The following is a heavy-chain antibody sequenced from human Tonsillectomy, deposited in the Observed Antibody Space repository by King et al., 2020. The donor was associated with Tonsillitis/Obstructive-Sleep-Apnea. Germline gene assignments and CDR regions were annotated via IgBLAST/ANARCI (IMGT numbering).Heavy chain of an antibody. D-gene: IGHD3-3*01. Sequence: VQLVESGGGLVKPGGSLRLSCAASGFTFSSYSMNWVRQAPGKGLEWVSSISSISSYIYYSASVKGQFTISRDNAKNSLYLHMNRLRAEDTAVYYCAASDFWSGYFNWGQGTLVTVSS. CDR2: ISSISSYI. CDR3: AASDFWSGYFN. J-gene: IGHJ4*02. CDR1: GFTFSSYS. V-gene: IGHV3-21*01.